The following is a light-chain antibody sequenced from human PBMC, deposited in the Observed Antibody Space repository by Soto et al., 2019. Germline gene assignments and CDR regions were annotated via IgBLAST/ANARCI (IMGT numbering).Light chain of an antibody. J-gene: IGLJ1*01. CDR1: NSDFGIYDF. Sequence: QSALTQPASVSGTPVQSITISCTGINSDFGIYDFVSWYQHHPGSAPKLIVSEVSHRPSGVSNRFSGSKSGNTASLTISGLQSEDEADYYCISYTSDDVRYVFGTGTKVTVL. CDR3: ISYTSDDVRYV. V-gene: IGLV2-14*01. CDR2: EVS.